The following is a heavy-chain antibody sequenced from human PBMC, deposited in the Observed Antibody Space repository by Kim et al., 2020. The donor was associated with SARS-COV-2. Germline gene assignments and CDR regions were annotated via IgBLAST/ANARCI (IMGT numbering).Heavy chain of an antibody. CDR2: ISSSSSTI. CDR3: PRLGYCTGGRCYTGVY. V-gene: IGHV3-48*01. CDR1: GFPFSAYS. J-gene: IGHJ4*02. D-gene: IGHD2-15*01. Sequence: GGSLRLSCVVSGFPFSAYSMNWVRQAPGKGLEWVSYISSSSSTIQYADSVKGRFTISRDNSKNLLYLQMHSLRAEDTAVYYCPRLGYCTGGRCYTGVYWGQGTPVTVSS.